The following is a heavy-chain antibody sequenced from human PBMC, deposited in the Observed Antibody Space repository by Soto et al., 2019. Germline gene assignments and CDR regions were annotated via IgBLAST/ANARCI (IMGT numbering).Heavy chain of an antibody. Sequence: ASVKVYCKASGYTLTSYDIYWVRQATGQGLEWMGWMNPSAGNSGYAQKFQGRVTMTSDTSISTAHMELSSLRSEDTAVYYCARRAETNGWNGFGADKYYFDFWGQGTLVTVSS. CDR1: GYTLTSYD. CDR2: MNPSAGNS. D-gene: IGHD1-1*01. V-gene: IGHV1-8*01. J-gene: IGHJ4*02. CDR3: ARRAETNGWNGFGADKYYFDF.